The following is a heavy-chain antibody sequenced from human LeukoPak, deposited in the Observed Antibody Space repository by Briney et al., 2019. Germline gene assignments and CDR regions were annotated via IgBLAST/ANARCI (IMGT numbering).Heavy chain of an antibody. V-gene: IGHV4-34*01. CDR2: INHSGST. CDR1: GGSFSGYY. D-gene: IGHD5-18*01. CDR3: ARGRQLWYDY. J-gene: IGHJ4*02. Sequence: SETLSLTCAVYGGSFSGYYWSWIRQPPGKGLEWIGEINHSGSTTHNPSLKSRVTISVDTSKNQFSLKLSSVTAADTAVYYCARGRQLWYDYWGQGTLVTVSS.